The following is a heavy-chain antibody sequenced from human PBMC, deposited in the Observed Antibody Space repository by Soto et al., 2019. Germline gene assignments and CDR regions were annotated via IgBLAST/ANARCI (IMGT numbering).Heavy chain of an antibody. Sequence: ILSCAASGFIFDEYAMHWVRQAPGKGLEWMALILHDGSAEYYADSVKGRFTISRDNSKNTLYLQMNSLRAEDTAVYYCARSRDGYSFYFYYGMDGWGQGTTVTVSS. CDR3: ARSRDGYSFYFYYGMDG. V-gene: IGHV3-30*03. CDR1: GFIFDEYA. D-gene: IGHD4-4*01. J-gene: IGHJ6*02. CDR2: ILHDGSAE.